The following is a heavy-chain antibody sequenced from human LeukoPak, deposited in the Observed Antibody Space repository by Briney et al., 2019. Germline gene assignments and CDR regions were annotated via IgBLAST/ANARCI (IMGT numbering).Heavy chain of an antibody. CDR1: GGTFNKYA. D-gene: IGHD1-1*01. J-gene: IGHJ4*02. CDR3: ARGRLERGSYFDY. CDR2: IIPIFGTA. V-gene: IGHV1-69*13. Sequence: SVKVSCKASGGTFNKYAIRWVRQAPGQGLEWMGGIIPIFGTANYAQKSQGRVTITADESTTTAYMELSSLRSEDTALYYCARGRLERGSYFDYWGQGTLVIVSS.